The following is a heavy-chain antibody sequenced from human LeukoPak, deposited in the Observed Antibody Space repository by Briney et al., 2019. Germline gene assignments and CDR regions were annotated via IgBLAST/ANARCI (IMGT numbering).Heavy chain of an antibody. CDR3: GRSPPGGYVHFEF. V-gene: IGHV4-61*05. CDR2: IFHSGGT. Sequence: SETLSLTCTVSGGSISSSNYYWSWIRQPPGKGLEWIGYIFHSGGTNYNPSLESRVTISADTSKNQFTLRLRSVTAADTATYYCGRSPPGGYVHFEFWGRGAKVTVSS. J-gene: IGHJ4*02. D-gene: IGHD3-10*02. CDR1: GGSISSSNYY.